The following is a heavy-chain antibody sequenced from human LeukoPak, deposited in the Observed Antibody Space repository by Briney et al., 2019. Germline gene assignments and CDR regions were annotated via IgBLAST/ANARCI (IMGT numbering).Heavy chain of an antibody. CDR2: IWYGGSNK. D-gene: IGHD3-10*01. CDR1: GFTFSSYG. V-gene: IGHV3-30*18. Sequence: PGRSLRLSCAASGFTFSSYGMHWVRQAPGKGLEWVAVIWYGGSNKYYADSVKGRFTISRDNSKNTLYLQMNSLRAEDTAVYCCAKESRTRVSPGYYGSGSYYPYYGMDVWGQGTTVTVSS. J-gene: IGHJ6*02. CDR3: AKESRTRVSPGYYGSGSYYPYYGMDV.